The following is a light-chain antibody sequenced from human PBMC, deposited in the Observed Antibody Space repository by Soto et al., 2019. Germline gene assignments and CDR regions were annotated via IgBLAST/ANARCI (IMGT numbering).Light chain of an antibody. CDR3: QQYNNWPRP. CDR2: GAS. V-gene: IGKV3-15*01. Sequence: EIVMTQSPVTLSVSPGERATLSCRASQSVSSNLAWYQQKPGQAPRLLISGASTRATGIPARFSGSGSGTEFTLPISSLQSEDFAVYYCQQYNNWPRPFGQGTKVEIK. CDR1: QSVSSN. J-gene: IGKJ1*01.